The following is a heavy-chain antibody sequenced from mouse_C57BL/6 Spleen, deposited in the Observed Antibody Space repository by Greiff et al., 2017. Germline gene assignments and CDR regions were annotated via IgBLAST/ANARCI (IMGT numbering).Heavy chain of an antibody. CDR2: ISYDGSN. D-gene: IGHD2-4*01. V-gene: IGHV3-6*01. J-gene: IGHJ2*01. CDR3: AREGLRRGFDY. Sequence: DVKLQESGPGLVKPSQSLSLTCSVTGYSITSGYYWNWIRQFPGNKLEWMGYISYDGSNNYNPSLKNRISITRDTSKNQFFLKLNSVTTEDTATYYCAREGLRRGFDYWGQGTTLTVSS. CDR1: GYSITSGYY.